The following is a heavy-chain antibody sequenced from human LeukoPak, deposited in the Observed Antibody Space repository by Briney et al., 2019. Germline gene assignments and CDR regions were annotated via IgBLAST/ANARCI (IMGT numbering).Heavy chain of an antibody. J-gene: IGHJ4*02. Sequence: PSETLSLTCTVSGGSISSSSYYWGWIRQPPGKGLEWIGSIYHSGSTYYNPSLKSRVTISVDTSKNQFSLKLISVTAADTAVYFCARALTSGWYSGKYYWGQGTLVTVSS. CDR1: GGSISSSSYY. CDR3: ARALTSGWYSGKYY. V-gene: IGHV4-39*07. D-gene: IGHD6-19*01. CDR2: IYHSGST.